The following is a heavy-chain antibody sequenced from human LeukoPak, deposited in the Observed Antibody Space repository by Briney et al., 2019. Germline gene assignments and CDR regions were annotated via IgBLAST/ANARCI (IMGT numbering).Heavy chain of an antibody. V-gene: IGHV4-31*02. D-gene: IGHD5-18*01. J-gene: IGHJ4*02. Sequence: SWIRQLPGKGLEWTGYIYHTGRSSFNPSLTSRTTISVDTSQNQFSLTLNSMTPADSAVYYCARETGGGDSYGVWGQGTLVTVSS. CDR3: ARETGGGDSYGV. CDR2: IYHTGRS.